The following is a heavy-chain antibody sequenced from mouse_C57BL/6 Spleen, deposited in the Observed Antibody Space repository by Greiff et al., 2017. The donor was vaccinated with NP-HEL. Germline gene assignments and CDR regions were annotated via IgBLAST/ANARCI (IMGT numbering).Heavy chain of an antibody. CDR2: IYPGSGST. Sequence: QVQLKQPGAELVKPGASVKMSCKASGYTFTSYWITWVKQRPGQGLEWIGDIYPGSGSTNYNEKFKSKATLTVDTSSSTAYMQLSSLTSEYSAVYYCARSEILRREFAYWGQGTLVTVSA. V-gene: IGHV1-55*01. J-gene: IGHJ3*01. D-gene: IGHD1-1*01. CDR3: ARSEILRREFAY. CDR1: GYTFTSYW.